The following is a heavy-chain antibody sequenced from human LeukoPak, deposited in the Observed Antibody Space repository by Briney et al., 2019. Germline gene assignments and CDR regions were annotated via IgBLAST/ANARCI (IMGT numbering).Heavy chain of an antibody. J-gene: IGHJ4*02. CDR2: ISSSSSYI. CDR1: GFTFSSYS. CDR3: ARGPGDSSGYYALDY. D-gene: IGHD3-22*01. Sequence: GGSLRLSCAASGFTFSSYSMNWVRQAPGKGLGWVSSISSSSSYIYYADSVKGRFTISRDNAKNSLYLQMNSLRAEDTAVYYCARGPGDSSGYYALDYWGQGTLVTVSS. V-gene: IGHV3-21*01.